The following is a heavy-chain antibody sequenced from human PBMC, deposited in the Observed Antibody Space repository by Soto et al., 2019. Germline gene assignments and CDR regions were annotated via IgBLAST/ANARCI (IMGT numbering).Heavy chain of an antibody. CDR3: ARVSIAVADFDY. D-gene: IGHD6-19*01. CDR2: ISYDGSNK. Sequence: GGSLRLSCAASGFTFSSYAMHCVRQAPGKGLEWVAVISYDGSNKYYADSVKGRFTISRDNSKNTLYLQMNSLRAEDTAVYYCARVSIAVADFDYWGQGTLVTVSS. J-gene: IGHJ4*02. CDR1: GFTFSSYA. V-gene: IGHV3-30-3*01.